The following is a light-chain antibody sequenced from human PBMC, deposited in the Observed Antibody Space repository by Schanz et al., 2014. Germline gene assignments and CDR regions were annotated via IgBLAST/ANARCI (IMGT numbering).Light chain of an antibody. CDR2: GTS. J-gene: IGLJ2*01. CDR3: LLYYGGARV. V-gene: IGLV7-43*01. CDR1: TGAVTSGYY. Sequence: QAVLTQEPSLTVSPGGTVTLTCASSTGAVTSGYYPNWFQQKPGQAPRALIYGTSNKQSWTPARFSGSLLGDKAALTLSGVQAEDEAEYYCLLYYGGARVFGGGTKVTVL.